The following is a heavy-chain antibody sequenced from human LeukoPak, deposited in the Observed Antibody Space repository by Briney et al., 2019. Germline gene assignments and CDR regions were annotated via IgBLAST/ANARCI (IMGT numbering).Heavy chain of an antibody. Sequence: GGSLRLSCAASGFTFSSYSMNWVRQAPGKGLEWVSSISSSSSYIYYADSVKGRFTISRDNAKNSLYLQMNSLRAEDTAVYYCARDVFYDHYYYKDVWGKGTTVTVSS. CDR2: ISSSSSYI. CDR3: ARDVFYDHYYYKDV. CDR1: GFTFSSYS. J-gene: IGHJ6*03. V-gene: IGHV3-21*01.